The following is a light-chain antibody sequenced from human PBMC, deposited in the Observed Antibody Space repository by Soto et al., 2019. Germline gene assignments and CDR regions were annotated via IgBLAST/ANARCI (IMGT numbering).Light chain of an antibody. Sequence: DIQLTQSPSFLSASVGDGVTFTCRASQDIITYLAWYQQKPGKAPKLLIYSASTLQSGVPSRFSGSGSGTEFTLTIRGLQPEDFATYYCQQLISYPVTFGGGTKVEIK. J-gene: IGKJ4*01. V-gene: IGKV1-9*01. CDR3: QQLISYPVT. CDR1: QDIITY. CDR2: SAS.